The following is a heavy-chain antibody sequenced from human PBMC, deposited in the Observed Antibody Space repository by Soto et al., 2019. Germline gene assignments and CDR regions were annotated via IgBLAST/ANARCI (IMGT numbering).Heavy chain of an antibody. CDR3: ARRSNLDGYAFDY. CDR1: GGSISSYY. J-gene: IGHJ4*02. D-gene: IGHD5-18*01. Sequence: SETLSLTCTVSGGSISSYYWSWIRQPPGKGLEWIGYIHYSGSTNYNPSLKSRVTISVDTSKNQFSLKLSSVTAADTAVYYCARRSNLDGYAFDYWGQGTLVTVSS. CDR2: IHYSGST. V-gene: IGHV4-59*08.